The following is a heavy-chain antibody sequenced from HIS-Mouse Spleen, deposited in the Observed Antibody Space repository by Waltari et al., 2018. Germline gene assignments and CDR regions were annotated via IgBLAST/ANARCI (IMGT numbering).Heavy chain of an antibody. CDR3: AKDRGSPLYFDY. V-gene: IGHV3-30*18. D-gene: IGHD1-26*01. Sequence: QVQLVESGGGVVQPGRSLRLSCAASGFTFSSYGMHWVRQAPGKGLGWVEVISYDGSNNYYADSVKGRFTISRDNSKNTLYLQMNSLRAEDTAVYYCAKDRGSPLYFDYWGQGTLVTVSS. J-gene: IGHJ4*02. CDR2: ISYDGSNN. CDR1: GFTFSSYG.